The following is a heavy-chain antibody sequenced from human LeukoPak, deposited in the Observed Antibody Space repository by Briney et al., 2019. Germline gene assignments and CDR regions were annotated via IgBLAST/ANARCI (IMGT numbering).Heavy chain of an antibody. V-gene: IGHV3-30*02. CDR1: GFTFSSYG. J-gene: IGHJ6*03. Sequence: PGGSLRLSCAASGFTFSSYGMHWVRQAPGKGLEWVAVIWYDGSNKYYADSVKGRFTISRDNSKNTLYLQMNSLRAEDTAVYYCAKDSGGNQFSYYMDVWGKGTTVTVSS. CDR3: AKDSGGNQFSYYMDV. CDR2: IWYDGSNK. D-gene: IGHD4-23*01.